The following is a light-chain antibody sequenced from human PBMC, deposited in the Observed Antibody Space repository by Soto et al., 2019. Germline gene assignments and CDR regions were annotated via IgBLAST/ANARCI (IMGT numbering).Light chain of an antibody. CDR3: QSYDTSLSGVV. V-gene: IGLV1-40*01. J-gene: IGLJ2*01. CDR1: ISNIGAGYD. CDR2: GNS. Sequence: QSVLTQPPSVSGAPGQRVTISCTGSISNIGAGYDVHWYQQLPGTAPKRLIYGNSNRPSGVPDRFSGSKSGSSASLAITGLQAEDEADYYCQSYDTSLSGVVFGGGTKLTVL.